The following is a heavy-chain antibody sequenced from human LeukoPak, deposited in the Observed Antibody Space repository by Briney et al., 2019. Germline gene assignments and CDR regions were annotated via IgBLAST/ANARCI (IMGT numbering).Heavy chain of an antibody. CDR2: ITTGGSSI. V-gene: IGHV3-48*04. CDR3: ARVRYDSGWYDY. Sequence: PGGSLRLSCAASGFTFSAYAMAWVRQAPGKGLQCISHITTGGSSIFYADSVKGRFTLSRDNAKNSLYLQMNSLRAEDAAVYYCARVRYDSGWYDYWGQGAQVTVSS. CDR1: GFTFSAYA. J-gene: IGHJ4*02. D-gene: IGHD6-19*01.